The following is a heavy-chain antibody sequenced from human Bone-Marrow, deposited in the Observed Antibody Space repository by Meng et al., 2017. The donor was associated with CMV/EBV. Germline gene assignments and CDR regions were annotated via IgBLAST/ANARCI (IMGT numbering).Heavy chain of an antibody. CDR2: ISYDGSNK. CDR1: GFTFSSYV. CDR3: ARVGVLHYYYGMDV. D-gene: IGHD3-16*01. J-gene: IGHJ6*02. Sequence: LSLTCAASGFTFSSYVIHWVRQAPGKGLEWVAVISYDGSNKYYADSVKGRFTISRDSSKNTLYLLMNSLRAEDTAVYYCARVGVLHYYYGMDVWGQGTTVTVSS. V-gene: IGHV3-30-3*01.